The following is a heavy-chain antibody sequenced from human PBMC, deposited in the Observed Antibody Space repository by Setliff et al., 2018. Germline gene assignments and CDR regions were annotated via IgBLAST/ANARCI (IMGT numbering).Heavy chain of an antibody. CDR2: INPNSGGT. V-gene: IGHV1-2*02. CDR3: VRSGKFGMRFWFDQ. Sequence: ASVKVSCKASGYTFTTYAMSWVRQAPGQGLEWMGWINPNSGGTNPAQKFQGRVTMTRDTSINTAYMELSSLTSDDAAFYYCVRSGKFGMRFWFDQWGQGTLVTVSS. D-gene: IGHD1-26*01. J-gene: IGHJ5*02. CDR1: GYTFTTYA.